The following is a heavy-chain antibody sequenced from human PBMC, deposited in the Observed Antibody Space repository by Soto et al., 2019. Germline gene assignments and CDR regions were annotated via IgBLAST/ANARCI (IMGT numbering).Heavy chain of an antibody. CDR3: ARGGALDGTSPPFNH. V-gene: IGHV1-2*02. D-gene: IGHD6-19*01. CDR2: INANSGDT. J-gene: IGHJ4*02. Sequence: QVQLVQSGAEVKKPGASVRVSCKASGYTFSGHYMHWIRQAPGQGPEWLGWINANSGDTDRAPKFQDRLTMTRDTSISTAYMELSRLRSDDTPVYYCARGGALDGTSPPFNHWGQGTLVTVSS. CDR1: GYTFSGHY.